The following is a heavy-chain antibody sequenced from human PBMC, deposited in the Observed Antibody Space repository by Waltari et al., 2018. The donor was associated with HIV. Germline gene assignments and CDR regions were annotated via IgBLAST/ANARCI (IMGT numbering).Heavy chain of an antibody. Sequence: EVQLVESGGGLVQPGGSLRVSCGASGFTFSRYSMNWVRQAPGKGLEWVSYISSSSSSKYYADSVKGRFTISRDSAKNSLYLQMSSLRTEDTAVYYCARDYCSSTSCTVDYWGQGALVTVSS. CDR3: ARDYCSSTSCTVDY. D-gene: IGHD2-2*01. CDR2: ISSSSSSK. V-gene: IGHV3-48*01. CDR1: GFTFSRYS. J-gene: IGHJ4*02.